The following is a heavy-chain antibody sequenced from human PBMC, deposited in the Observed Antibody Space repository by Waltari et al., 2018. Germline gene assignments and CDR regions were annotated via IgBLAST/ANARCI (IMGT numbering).Heavy chain of an antibody. CDR1: GCTFPSYC. CDR3: SREKTPYGSGTDAFDI. D-gene: IGHD3-10*01. J-gene: IGHJ3*02. CDR2: IRAYNGNT. V-gene: IGHV1-18*01. Sequence: QVQLVQSGAEVKKPGASVKVSCQASGCTFPSYCIRWVRRSPGQGLEWMGWIRAYNGNTNYAQKLQGRVTMTTDTSTSTAYMELRSLRSDDTAVYYCSREKTPYGSGTDAFDIWGQGTMVTVSS.